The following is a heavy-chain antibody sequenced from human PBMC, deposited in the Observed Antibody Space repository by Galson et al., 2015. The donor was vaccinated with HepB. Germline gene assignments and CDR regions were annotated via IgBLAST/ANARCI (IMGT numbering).Heavy chain of an antibody. D-gene: IGHD6-6*01. CDR3: ARAEQLVRYYYYYGMDV. Sequence: SLRLSCAASGFTFSSYSMNWVRQAPGKGLEWVSSISSSSSYIYYADSVKGRFTISRDNAKNSLYLQMNSLRAEDTAVYYCARAEQLVRYYYYYGMDVWGQGTTVTVSS. CDR2: ISSSSSYI. V-gene: IGHV3-21*01. CDR1: GFTFSSYS. J-gene: IGHJ6*02.